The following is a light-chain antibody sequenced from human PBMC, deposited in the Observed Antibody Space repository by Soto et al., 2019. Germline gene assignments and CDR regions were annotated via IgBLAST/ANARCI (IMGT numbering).Light chain of an antibody. V-gene: IGLV2-14*01. CDR3: SSYTTSSTYV. Sequence: QPVLTQPASVSGSPGQSITISCTGTISDVGGYDYVSWYQQHPGKAPKLMIYDVSNRPSGVSNRFSGSKSGNTASLTISGLQADDEADYYCSSYTTSSTYVFGTGTKVTVL. CDR1: ISDVGGYDY. CDR2: DVS. J-gene: IGLJ1*01.